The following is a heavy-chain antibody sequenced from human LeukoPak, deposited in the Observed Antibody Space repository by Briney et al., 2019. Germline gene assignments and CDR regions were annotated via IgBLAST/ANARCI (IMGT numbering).Heavy chain of an antibody. J-gene: IGHJ4*02. CDR1: GISLSDHY. CDR2: ISSSGRTI. V-gene: IGHV3-11*01. Sequence: GALRLSCAASGISLSDHYMNWIRQAPGKGLEWVSYISSSGRTIAYADSVKGRFTISRDNAKNSLWLQMNSLRADDTAVYYCARTKSEPTYGQHHGLDNWGQGTLVTVSS. D-gene: IGHD2-8*01. CDR3: ARTKSEPTYGQHHGLDN.